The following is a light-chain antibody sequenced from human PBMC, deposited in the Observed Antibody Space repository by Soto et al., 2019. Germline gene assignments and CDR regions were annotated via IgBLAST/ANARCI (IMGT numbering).Light chain of an antibody. CDR2: EVN. CDR3: SSKTSSRTPFV. CDR1: ISDVGGYNY. J-gene: IGLJ1*01. Sequence: SALTQPASVAGSPGQSITISCTGTISDVGGYNYVSWYQQHPGNAPRLMIYEVNNRPSGVPNRFSGSKSGNTASLTISGLQAEDEADYYCSSKTSSRTPFVFGTGTKVTVL. V-gene: IGLV2-14*01.